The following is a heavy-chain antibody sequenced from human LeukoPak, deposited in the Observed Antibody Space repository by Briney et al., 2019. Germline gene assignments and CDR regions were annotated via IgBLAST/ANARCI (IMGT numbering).Heavy chain of an antibody. CDR3: ARAGDGTAARDY. CDR1: GFTFSRYW. CDR2: INEDGSEE. V-gene: IGHV3-7*01. D-gene: IGHD2-15*01. Sequence: GGSLRLSCAPSGFTFSRYWMSWVRQAPGKGLEWVANINEDGSEEYYVDSVRGRFTIARDNAKNSLYLQMNSLRAEDTAVYYRARAGDGTAARDYWGQGTLVTVSS. J-gene: IGHJ4*02.